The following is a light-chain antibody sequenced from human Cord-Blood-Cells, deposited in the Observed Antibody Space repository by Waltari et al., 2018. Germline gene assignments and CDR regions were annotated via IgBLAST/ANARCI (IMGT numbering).Light chain of an antibody. CDR2: DFS. CDR1: SSDVGGYNY. V-gene: IGLV2-14*01. J-gene: IGLJ1*01. Sequence: QSALTQPASVSGSPGQSITISCTRTSSDVGGYNYVSWYQQHPGKAPKLMIYDFSKRPSGVSNRFSGSKSGNTASLTISGLQAEDEADYYCSSYTSSSTFVFGTGTKVTVL. CDR3: SSYTSSSTFV.